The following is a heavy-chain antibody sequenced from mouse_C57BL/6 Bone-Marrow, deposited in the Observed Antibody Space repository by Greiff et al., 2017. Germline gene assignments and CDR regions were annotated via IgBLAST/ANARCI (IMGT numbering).Heavy chain of an antibody. Sequence: VQLQQPGAELVKPGASVKMSCKASGYTFTSYWITWVKQRPGQGLEWIGDIYPGSGSTNYNEKFKSKATLAVDTSSSTAYMPLSSLTSEDSAVYYCARRGYYGSSRFDYGGQGTTLTVSS. D-gene: IGHD1-1*01. V-gene: IGHV1-55*01. CDR1: GYTFTSYW. CDR3: ARRGYYGSSRFDY. CDR2: IYPGSGST. J-gene: IGHJ2*01.